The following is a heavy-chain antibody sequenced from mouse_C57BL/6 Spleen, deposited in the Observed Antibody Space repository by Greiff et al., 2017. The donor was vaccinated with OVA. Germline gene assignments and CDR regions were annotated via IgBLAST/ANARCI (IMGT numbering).Heavy chain of an antibody. CDR1: GYTFTSYW. V-gene: IGHV1-61*01. D-gene: IGHD2-4*01. J-gene: IGHJ2*01. CDR2: IYPSDSET. Sequence: VQLQQPGAELVRPGSSVKLSCKASGYTFTSYWMDWVKQRPGQGLEWIGNIYPSDSETHYNQKFKDKATLTVDKSSSTAYMQLSSLTSEDSAVYYCARSYDYHYFDYWGQGTTLTVSS. CDR3: ARSYDYHYFDY.